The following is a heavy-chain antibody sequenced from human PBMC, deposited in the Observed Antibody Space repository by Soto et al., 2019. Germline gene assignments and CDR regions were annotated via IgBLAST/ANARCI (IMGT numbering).Heavy chain of an antibody. CDR2: LYDLDGT. CDR1: GFTVSGKKY. J-gene: IGHJ3*02. V-gene: IGHV3-53*01. D-gene: IGHD3-10*01. Sequence: GGSLRLSCAAFGFTVSGKKYVAWVRQAPGKGLEWVSALYDLDGTYYADSVKGRFTTSSDSSRTTVYLQMNDLRPDDTAVYSCANWHLREHAYDICGQGPTVTV. CDR3: ANWHLREHAYDI.